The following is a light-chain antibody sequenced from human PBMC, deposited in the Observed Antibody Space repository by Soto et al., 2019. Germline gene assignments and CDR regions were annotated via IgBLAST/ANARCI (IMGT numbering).Light chain of an antibody. CDR1: SSDIGSYNL. Sequence: QSALTQPASVSGSPGQSITISCTGTSSDIGSYNLVSWYQQHPGKAPKLIIYDDTKRPSGVSHRFSGSKSGNTASLTISGLQAEDEADYYCCSYEDSNTFPFYVFGHGTKVTVL. J-gene: IGLJ1*01. CDR2: DDT. CDR3: CSYEDSNTFPFYV. V-gene: IGLV2-23*01.